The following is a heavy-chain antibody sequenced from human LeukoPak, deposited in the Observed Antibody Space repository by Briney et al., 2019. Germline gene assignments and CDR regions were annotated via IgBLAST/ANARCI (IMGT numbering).Heavy chain of an antibody. CDR3: ARLYQLNFDY. J-gene: IGHJ4*02. CDR2: IYYSGST. V-gene: IGHV4-39*01. Sequence: SETLSLTCTVSGGSISSSSYYWGWIRQPPGKGLEWIGSIYYSGSTYYNPSLKSRVTISVDTSKNQFSLKLSSVTAADTAVYYCARLYQLNFDYWGQGTLVTVSS. D-gene: IGHD2-2*01. CDR1: GGSISSSSYY.